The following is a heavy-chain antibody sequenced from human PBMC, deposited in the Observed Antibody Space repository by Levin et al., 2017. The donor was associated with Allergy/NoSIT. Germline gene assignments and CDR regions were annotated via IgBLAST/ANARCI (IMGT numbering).Heavy chain of an antibody. CDR2: IQQDGSEK. V-gene: IGHV3-7*01. D-gene: IGHD5-12*01. CDR3: ARDKPNEWLGDS. Sequence: HTGGSLRLSCAASGFTFGSYWMSWVRQAPGKGLEWVANIQQDGSEKYYVDSVKGRFTISRDNAKNSLYLQMSSLRAEDTAVYYCARDKPNEWLGDSWGQGTLVTVSS. J-gene: IGHJ4*02. CDR1: GFTFGSYW.